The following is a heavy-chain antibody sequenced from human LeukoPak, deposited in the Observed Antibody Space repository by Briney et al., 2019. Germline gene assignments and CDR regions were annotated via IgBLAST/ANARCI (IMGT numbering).Heavy chain of an antibody. D-gene: IGHD3-10*01. CDR2: IIPIFGTA. J-gene: IGHJ5*02. CDR1: GGTFSSYA. Sequence: SVKVSCKASGGTFSSYAISWVRQAPGQGLEWMGGIIPIFGTANYAQKFQGRVTITTDESASTAYMELSSLRSEDTDVDYCAEATADSSLWFGESTYNWFDPWGQRTLVTVSS. CDR3: AEATADSSLWFGESTYNWFDP. V-gene: IGHV1-69*05.